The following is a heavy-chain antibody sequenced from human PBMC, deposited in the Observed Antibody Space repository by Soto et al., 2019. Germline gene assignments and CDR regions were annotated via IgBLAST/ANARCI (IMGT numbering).Heavy chain of an antibody. CDR2: IYYSGST. J-gene: IGHJ4*02. V-gene: IGHV4-59*08. CDR1: GGSISSYY. D-gene: IGHD3-9*01. Sequence: PSETLSLTCTVSGGSISSYYWSWIRQPPGKGLEWIGYIYYSGSTNYNPSLKSRVTISVDTSKNQFSLKLSSVTAADTAVYYCARRGDILTGYSSWGQGTLVTVSS. CDR3: ARRGDILTGYSS.